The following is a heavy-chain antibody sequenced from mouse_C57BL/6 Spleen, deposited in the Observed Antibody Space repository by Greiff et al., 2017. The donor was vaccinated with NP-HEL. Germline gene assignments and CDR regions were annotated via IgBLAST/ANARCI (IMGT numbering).Heavy chain of an antibody. V-gene: IGHV1-18*01. CDR3: ARYGNYDYWYFDV. CDR2: INPNNGGT. J-gene: IGHJ1*03. CDR1: GYTFTDYN. Sequence: VQLQQSGPELVKPGASVKIPCKASGYTFTDYNMDWVKQSHGKSLEWIGDINPNNGGTIYNQKFKGKATLTVDKSSSTAYMELRSLTSEDTAVYYCARYGNYDYWYFDVWGTGTTVTVSS. D-gene: IGHD2-1*01.